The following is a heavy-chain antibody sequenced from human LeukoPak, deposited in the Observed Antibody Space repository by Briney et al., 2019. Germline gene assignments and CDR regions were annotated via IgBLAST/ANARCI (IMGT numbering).Heavy chain of an antibody. CDR2: ISYDGSNS. J-gene: IGHJ6*02. CDR1: GFTFSTYG. V-gene: IGHV3-30*18. Sequence: PGGSLRLSCAASGFTFSTYGMHWVRQAPGKGLEWVAVISYDGSNSYYADSVKGRFTISRDNSKNTLYLQMNSLRADDTAVYYCAKEIYYYGSGRFMDVWGQGTTVTVSS. CDR3: AKEIYYYGSGRFMDV. D-gene: IGHD3-10*01.